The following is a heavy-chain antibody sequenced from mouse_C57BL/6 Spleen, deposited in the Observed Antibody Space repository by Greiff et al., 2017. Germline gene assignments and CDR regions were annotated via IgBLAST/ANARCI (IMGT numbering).Heavy chain of an antibody. CDR3: ACRAY. CDR2: IDPSDSYT. CDR1: GYTFTSYW. V-gene: IGHV1-69*01. Sequence: QVQLQQPGAELVMPGASVKLSCKASGYTFTSYWMHWVKQRPGQGLEWIGEIDPSDSYTNYNQKFKGKSTLTVDKSSSTAYMQLSSLASEDSAVYYCACRAYWGQGTLVTVSA. J-gene: IGHJ3*01.